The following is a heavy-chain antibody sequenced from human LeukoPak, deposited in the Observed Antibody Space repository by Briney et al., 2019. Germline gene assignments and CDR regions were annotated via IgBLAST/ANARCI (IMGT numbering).Heavy chain of an antibody. CDR2: IYYSGST. CDR3: ARRSYYYDSSGYPHDAFDI. Sequence: SETLSLTCTVSGGSISSGDYYCSWIRQPPGKGLEWIGYIYYSGSTYYNPSLKSRVTISVDTSKNQFSLKLSSVTAADTAVYYCARRSYYYDSSGYPHDAFDIWGQGTMVTVSS. J-gene: IGHJ3*02. V-gene: IGHV4-30-4*08. CDR1: GGSISSGDYY. D-gene: IGHD3-22*01.